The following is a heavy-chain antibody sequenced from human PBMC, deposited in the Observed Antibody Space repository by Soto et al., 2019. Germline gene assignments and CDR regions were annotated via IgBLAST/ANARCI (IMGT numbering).Heavy chain of an antibody. CDR2: ISSSSSYI. CDR1: GFTFSSYS. V-gene: IGHV3-21*01. D-gene: IGHD3-3*01. J-gene: IGHJ4*02. Sequence: GGSLRLSCAASGFTFSSYSMNWVRQAPGKGLEWVSSISSSSSYIYYADSVKGRFTISRDNAKNSLYLQMNSLRAEDTAVYYCARDHYAKDEWFWSGYYPFDYWGQGTLVTVSS. CDR3: ARDHYAKDEWFWSGYYPFDY.